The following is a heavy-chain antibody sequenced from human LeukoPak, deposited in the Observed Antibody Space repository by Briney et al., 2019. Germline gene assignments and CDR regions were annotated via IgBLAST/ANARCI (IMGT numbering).Heavy chain of an antibody. D-gene: IGHD1-14*01. Sequence: QPGRSLRLSCAASGFNFDAYAMYCVRQAPGKGLEWGSHITWDGNSKGYADSVKGPFTISRDNAKNSLCLQMKSLRVEVTALYHCAKNRDSRQRYNAFDNWGQGTMVTVSS. CDR3: AKNRDSRQRYNAFDN. CDR1: GFNFDAYA. CDR2: ITWDGNSK. V-gene: IGHV3-9*01. J-gene: IGHJ3*02.